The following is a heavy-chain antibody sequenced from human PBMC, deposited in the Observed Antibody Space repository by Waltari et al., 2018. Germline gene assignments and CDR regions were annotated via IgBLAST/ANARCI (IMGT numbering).Heavy chain of an antibody. CDR1: GSSLTSGADY. CDR3: ARAGPEYYYYMDV. J-gene: IGHJ6*03. CDR2: IYTTGST. V-gene: IGHV4-61*02. D-gene: IGHD6-19*01. Sequence: QVQLQESGPGLVKPSQTLSLTCTVSGSSLTSGADYWSWIRHPAGKGLEWIGRIYTTGSTNYNPSLKSRVSISRDTSKNQFSLSLRSVTAADTAIYYCARAGPEYYYYMDVWGKGTTVTVSS.